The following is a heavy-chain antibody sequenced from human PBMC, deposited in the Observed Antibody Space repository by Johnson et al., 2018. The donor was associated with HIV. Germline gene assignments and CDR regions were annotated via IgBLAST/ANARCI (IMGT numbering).Heavy chain of an antibody. D-gene: IGHD6-6*01. CDR1: GFTFSDAW. Sequence: VQLVESGGGLVKPGGSLRLSCAASGFTFSDAWMSWVRQAPGKGLEWVSGINWNGGSTGYADSVKGRFTISRDNAKNSLYLQMDSLRAEDTALYYCARVTWGCYGSSFGNPFDIWGRGTMVTVSS. V-gene: IGHV3-20*04. CDR3: ARVTWGCYGSSFGNPFDI. J-gene: IGHJ3*02. CDR2: INWNGGST.